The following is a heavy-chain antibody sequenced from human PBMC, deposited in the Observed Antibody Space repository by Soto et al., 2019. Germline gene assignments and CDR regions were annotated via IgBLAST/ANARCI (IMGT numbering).Heavy chain of an antibody. V-gene: IGHV4-34*01. CDR3: ARGSFYCSSTSCYAERPLRGTRTHYYYMDV. Sequence: SETLSLTCAVYGGSFSGYYWSWIRQPPGKGLEWIGEINHSGSTNYNPSLKSRVTISVDTSKNQFSLKLSSVTAADTAVYYCARGSFYCSSTSCYAERPLRGTRTHYYYMDVWGKGTTVTVSS. D-gene: IGHD2-2*01. CDR1: GGSFSGYY. J-gene: IGHJ6*03. CDR2: INHSGST.